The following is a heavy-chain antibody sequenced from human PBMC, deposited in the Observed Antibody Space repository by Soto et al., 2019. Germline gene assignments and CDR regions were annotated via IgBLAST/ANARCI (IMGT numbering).Heavy chain of an antibody. D-gene: IGHD6-13*01. CDR1: GGSISSYY. J-gene: IGHJ4*02. CDR3: ARHGGIAAAGTTDY. V-gene: IGHV4-59*04. Sequence: PSETLSLTCTVSGGSISSYYWSWIRQPPGKGLEWIGYIYYSGSTYYNPSLKSRVTISVDTSKNQFSLKLSSVTAADTAVYYCARHGGIAAAGTTDYWGQGTLVTVSS. CDR2: IYYSGST.